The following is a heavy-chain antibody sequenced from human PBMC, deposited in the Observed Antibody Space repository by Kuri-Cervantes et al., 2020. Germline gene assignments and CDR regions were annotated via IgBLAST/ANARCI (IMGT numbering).Heavy chain of an antibody. V-gene: IGHV3-23*01. Sequence: GESLKISCAASGFTFSSYSMNWVRQAPGKGLEWVSAISDRGDSTFYADSVKGRFTISRDNSKGTLYLQMNALRAEDTAVYYCAKLISSVPTHYWGQGTLVTVSS. CDR2: ISDRGDST. CDR3: AKLISSVPTHY. D-gene: IGHD2/OR15-2a*01. J-gene: IGHJ4*02. CDR1: GFTFSSYS.